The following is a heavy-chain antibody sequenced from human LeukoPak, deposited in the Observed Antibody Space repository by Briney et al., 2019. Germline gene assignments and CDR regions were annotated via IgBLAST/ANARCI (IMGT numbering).Heavy chain of an antibody. D-gene: IGHD2-21*02. Sequence: PSETLSLTCAVYGGSFSGYYWSWIRQPPGKGLEWIGSIYYSGSTYYNPSLKSRVTISVDTSKNQFSLKLSSVTAADTAVYYCARLHLGYTYCGGDCPFDYWGQGTLVTVSS. CDR2: IYYSGST. V-gene: IGHV4-34*01. CDR3: ARLHLGYTYCGGDCPFDY. CDR1: GGSFSGYY. J-gene: IGHJ4*02.